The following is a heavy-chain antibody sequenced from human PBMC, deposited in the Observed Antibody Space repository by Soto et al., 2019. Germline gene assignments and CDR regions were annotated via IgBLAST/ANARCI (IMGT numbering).Heavy chain of an antibody. V-gene: IGHV3-9*01. CDR1: GFTFGDYA. D-gene: IGHD2-15*01. CDR2: ISWNSGTI. CDR3: VKDSGGYCRGCGCYLDY. J-gene: IGHJ4*02. Sequence: EVQLVESGGGLVQPGRSLRLSCVGSGFTFGDYAMHWARQTPGKGLEWVSGISWNSGTIAYADSVKGRFTISRDNAKNSLYLQMNSLRDYDTALYYCVKDSGGYCRGCGCYLDYWCQGTLVSVSS.